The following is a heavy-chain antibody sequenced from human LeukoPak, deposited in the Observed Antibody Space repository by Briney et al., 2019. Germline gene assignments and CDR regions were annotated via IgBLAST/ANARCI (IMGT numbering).Heavy chain of an antibody. CDR2: INAGNGNT. CDR3: ARDGDKEYDSSGYYRYYYYGMDV. J-gene: IGHJ6*02. V-gene: IGHV1-3*01. CDR1: GYTFTSYA. Sequence: GASVKVSCKASGYTFTSYAMHWVRQAPGQRLEWMGWINAGNGNTKYSQKFQGRVTITRDTSASTAYMELSSLRSEDTAVYYCARDGDKEYDSSGYYRYYYYGMDVWGQGTTVTVSS. D-gene: IGHD3-22*01.